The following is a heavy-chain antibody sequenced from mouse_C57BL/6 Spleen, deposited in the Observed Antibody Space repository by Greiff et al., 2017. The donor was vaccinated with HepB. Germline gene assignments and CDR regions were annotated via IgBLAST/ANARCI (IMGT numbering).Heavy chain of an antibody. CDR3: ARWGKLSFDY. J-gene: IGHJ2*01. Sequence: VQGVESGAELARPGASVKLSCKASGYTFTSYGISWVKQRTGQGLEWIGEIYPRSGNTYYNEKFKGKATLTADKSSSTAYMELRSLTSEDSAVYFCARWGKLSFDYWGQGTTLTVSS. CDR2: IYPRSGNT. CDR1: GYTFTSYG. V-gene: IGHV1-81*01.